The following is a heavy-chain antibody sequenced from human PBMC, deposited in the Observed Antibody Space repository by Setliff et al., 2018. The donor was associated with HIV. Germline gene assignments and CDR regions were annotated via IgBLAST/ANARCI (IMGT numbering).Heavy chain of an antibody. D-gene: IGHD3-10*01. V-gene: IGHV4-39*07. CDR3: ARDTLTMVRGVMFVPTESYLGMDV. CDR1: GGSISSSNYY. J-gene: IGHJ6*02. Sequence: SETLSLTCTVSGGSISSSNYYWGWIRQSPGKGLEWIGSVFYSGNTYYNPSLKTRATISVNTYKNQFSLTLGSVTAADTAVYYCARDTLTMVRGVMFVPTESYLGMDVWGQGTTVTVSS. CDR2: VFYSGNT.